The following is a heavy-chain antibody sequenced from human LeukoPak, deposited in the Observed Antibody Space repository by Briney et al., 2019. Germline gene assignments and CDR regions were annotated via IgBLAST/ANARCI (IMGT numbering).Heavy chain of an antibody. D-gene: IGHD6-19*01. V-gene: IGHV4-59*01. Sequence: SETLSLTCTVSGGSISSYYWSWIRQPPGKGLEWIGYIYYSGSTNYNSSLKSRVTISVDTSKNQFSLKLSSVTAADTAVYYCARDSSDDGMDVWGQGTTVTVSS. CDR1: GGSISSYY. J-gene: IGHJ6*02. CDR2: IYYSGST. CDR3: ARDSSDDGMDV.